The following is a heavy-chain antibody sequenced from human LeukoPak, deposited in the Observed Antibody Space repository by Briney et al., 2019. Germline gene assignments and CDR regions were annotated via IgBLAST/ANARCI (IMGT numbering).Heavy chain of an antibody. D-gene: IGHD6-6*01. CDR2: ISSDGSIT. V-gene: IGHV3-74*01. Sequence: GGSLRLSCAASGFTFSTYWMHWVRHAPGKGLVWVSRISSDGSITSYADSVKGRFTISRDNAKNSLYLQMNSLRAEDTAVYYCARDWRGIAARPLDYWGQGTLVTVSS. CDR3: ARDWRGIAARPLDY. CDR1: GFTFSTYW. J-gene: IGHJ4*02.